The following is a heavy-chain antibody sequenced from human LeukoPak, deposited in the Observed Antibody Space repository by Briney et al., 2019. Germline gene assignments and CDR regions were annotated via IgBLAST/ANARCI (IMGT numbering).Heavy chain of an antibody. CDR1: GFTFSSYA. CDR3: AKMRGGYAWSLIDY. V-gene: IGHV3-23*01. D-gene: IGHD3-16*01. Sequence: GGSLRLSCAASGFTFSSYAMSWVRQAPGKGLEWVSAISGSGGSTYYADSVKGRFTISRDNFKNTLYLQMNSLRAEDTAVYYCAKMRGGYAWSLIDYWGQGTLVTVSS. CDR2: ISGSGGST. J-gene: IGHJ4*02.